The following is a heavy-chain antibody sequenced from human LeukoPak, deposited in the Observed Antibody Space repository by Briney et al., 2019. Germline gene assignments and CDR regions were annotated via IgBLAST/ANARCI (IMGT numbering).Heavy chain of an antibody. J-gene: IGHJ4*02. V-gene: IGHV3-74*01. D-gene: IGHD5-24*01. Sequence: GGSLRLSCAASGFTFSSYWMHWVRQAPGKGLVWVSRINSDGSSTSYADSVKGRFTISRDNAKNTLYLQMNSLRAEDTAVYYCARVQSRRDGYNFGYWGQGTLVTVSS. CDR1: GFTFSSYW. CDR3: ARVQSRRDGYNFGY. CDR2: INSDGSST.